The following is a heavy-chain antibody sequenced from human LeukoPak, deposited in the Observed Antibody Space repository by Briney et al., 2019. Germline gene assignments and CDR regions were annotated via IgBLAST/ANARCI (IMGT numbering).Heavy chain of an antibody. CDR1: GFTFSSYS. J-gene: IGHJ6*03. CDR3: ARDHVVVVVAATHYYYYYMDV. Sequence: GGSLRLSCAASGFTFSSYSMNWVRQAPGKGLEWVSSISSSSSYIYYADSVKGRFTISRDNAKNSLYLQVNSLRAEYTAVYYCARDHVVVVVAATHYYYYYMDVWGKGTTVTVSS. V-gene: IGHV3-21*01. D-gene: IGHD2-15*01. CDR2: ISSSSSYI.